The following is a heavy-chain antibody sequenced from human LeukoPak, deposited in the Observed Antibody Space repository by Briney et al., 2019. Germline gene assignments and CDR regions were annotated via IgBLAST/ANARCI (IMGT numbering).Heavy chain of an antibody. CDR1: GGSISSSSYY. CDR2: IYYSGST. Sequence: SETLSLTCTVSGGSISSSSYYWGWIRQPPGKGLEWIGSIYYSGSTYYNPSLKSRVTISVDTSKNQFSLKLSSVTAADTAVYYCARRYSSGWSTLPIDYWGQGTLVTVSS. J-gene: IGHJ4*02. D-gene: IGHD6-19*01. V-gene: IGHV4-39*01. CDR3: ARRYSSGWSTLPIDY.